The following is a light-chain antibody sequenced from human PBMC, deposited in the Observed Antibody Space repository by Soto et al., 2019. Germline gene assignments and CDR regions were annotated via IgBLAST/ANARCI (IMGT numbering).Light chain of an antibody. CDR1: NIGSKG. Sequence: SYELTQPPSVSVAPGETARISCGGNNIGSKGVHWYQQKPGQAPVLVIYSDTDLPPVIPERFSGSNSASMATLTISRVEAGDEADYYCQVWDSGSAHVLFGGGTKVTVL. V-gene: IGLV3-21*01. CDR2: SDT. J-gene: IGLJ2*01. CDR3: QVWDSGSAHVL.